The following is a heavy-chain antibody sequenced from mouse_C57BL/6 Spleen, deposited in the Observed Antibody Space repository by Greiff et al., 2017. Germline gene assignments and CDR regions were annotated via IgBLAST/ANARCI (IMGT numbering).Heavy chain of an antibody. V-gene: IGHV1-50*01. CDR2: IDPSDSYT. D-gene: IGHD2-5*01. Sequence: QVQLQQPGAELVKPGASVKLSCKASGYTFTSYWMQWVKQRPGQGLEWIGEIDPSDSYTNYNQKFKGKATLTVDTSSSTAYMQLSSLTSEDSAVYYCARGSPYYSNYIDYWGQGTTLTVSS. J-gene: IGHJ2*01. CDR1: GYTFTSYW. CDR3: ARGSPYYSNYIDY.